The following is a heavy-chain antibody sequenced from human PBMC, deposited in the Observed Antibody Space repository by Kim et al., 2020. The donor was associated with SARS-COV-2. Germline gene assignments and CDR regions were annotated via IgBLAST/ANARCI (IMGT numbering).Heavy chain of an antibody. V-gene: IGHV4-34*01. CDR1: GGSFSGYY. Sequence: SETLSLTCAVYGGSFSGYYWSWIRQPPGKGLEWIGEINHSGSTNYNPSLKSRVTISVDTSKNQFSLKLSSVTAADTAVYYCARGLGPFENWGQGTLVTVSS. CDR2: INHSGST. J-gene: IGHJ4*02. CDR3: ARGLGPFEN. D-gene: IGHD3-3*01.